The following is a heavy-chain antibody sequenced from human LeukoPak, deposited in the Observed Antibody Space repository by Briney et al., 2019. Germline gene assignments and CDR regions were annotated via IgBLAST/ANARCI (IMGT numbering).Heavy chain of an antibody. D-gene: IGHD1-1*01. J-gene: IGHJ4*02. CDR1: GFTFSSYS. CDR2: ISSSSSYI. Sequence: KTGGSLRLSCAASGFTFSSYSMNWVRQAPGKGLEWVSSISSSSSYIYYADSVKGRFTISRDNARNSLYLQMNSLRVEDTAVYYCARTRAGIQAGFDYWGQGTLVTVSS. V-gene: IGHV3-21*01. CDR3: ARTRAGIQAGFDY.